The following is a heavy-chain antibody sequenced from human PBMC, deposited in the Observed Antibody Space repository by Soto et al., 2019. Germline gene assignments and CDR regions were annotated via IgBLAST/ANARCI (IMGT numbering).Heavy chain of an antibody. CDR1: GGSISSYY. V-gene: IGHV4-59*08. J-gene: IGHJ4*02. CDR2: IYYSGST. Sequence: QVQLQESGPGLVKPSETLSLTCTVSGGSISSYYWSWIRQPPGKGLEWIGYIYYSGSTNYNPSLKSRVTIAVDTSKNQSSLKLSSVTAADTAVYYYARRYSSSFDYWGQGTLVTVSS. CDR3: ARRYSSSFDY. D-gene: IGHD6-13*01.